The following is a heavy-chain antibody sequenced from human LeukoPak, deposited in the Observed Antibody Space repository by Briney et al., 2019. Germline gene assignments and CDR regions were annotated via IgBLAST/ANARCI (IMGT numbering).Heavy chain of an antibody. CDR1: GFTFSHYW. J-gene: IGHJ4*02. CDR3: XRAXWVNGLYYFDY. Sequence: PGGSLRLSCAASGFTFSHYWMSWVRQAPGKGLEWVANIKQDGSEKYYVDSVKGRFSISRDNAQNSLYLQMNSLRAEDTAMYYCXRAXWVNGLYYFDYWGQGTLVTVSS. D-gene: IGHD2-8*01. V-gene: IGHV3-7*01. CDR2: IKQDGSEK.